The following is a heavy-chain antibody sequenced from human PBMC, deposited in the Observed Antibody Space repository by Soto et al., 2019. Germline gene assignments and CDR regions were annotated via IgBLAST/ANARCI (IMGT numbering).Heavy chain of an antibody. CDR1: GFSFSSYW. J-gene: IGHJ4*02. CDR2: INTDGTST. D-gene: IGHD6-25*01. V-gene: IGHV3-74*01. CDR3: ARGSGFQAGVHGY. Sequence: EVQLVESGGGLVQPGGSLRLSCAASGFSFSSYWMHWVRQAPGRGLMWVSRINTDGTSTSYADSVKGRCTISRDNGKNTLYLQMNSLRAEDTAVYYCARGSGFQAGVHGYWGQGILITVSS.